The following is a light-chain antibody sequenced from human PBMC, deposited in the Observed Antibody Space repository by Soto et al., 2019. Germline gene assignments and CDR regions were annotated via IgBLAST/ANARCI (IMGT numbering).Light chain of an antibody. V-gene: IGLV2-8*01. CDR3: SSYGGTNNLL. CDR2: EVH. CDR1: SSDVGGYKC. J-gene: IGLJ2*01. Sequence: QSVLTQPPSASGSPGQSVTISCTGTSSDVGGYKCVSWYQQHPGKAPKLMIFEVHKRPSGVPDRFSGSKSGNTASLTVSGLQAEDEADYYCSSYGGTNNLLFGGGTKLTVL.